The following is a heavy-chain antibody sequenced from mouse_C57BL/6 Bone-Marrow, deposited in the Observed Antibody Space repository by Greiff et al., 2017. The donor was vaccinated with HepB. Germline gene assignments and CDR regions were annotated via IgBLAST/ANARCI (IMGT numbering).Heavy chain of an antibody. CDR2: IYYSGTI. V-gene: IGHV3-5*01. D-gene: IGHD1-1*01. Sequence: EVKVVESGPGLVKPSQTVFLTCTVTGISITTGNYRWSWIRQFPGNKLEWIGYIYYSGTITYNPSLTSRTTITRDTPKNQFFLEMNSLTAEDTATYYCARVNYGSSYYFDYWGQGTTLTVSS. J-gene: IGHJ2*01. CDR3: ARVNYGSSYYFDY. CDR1: GISITTGNYR.